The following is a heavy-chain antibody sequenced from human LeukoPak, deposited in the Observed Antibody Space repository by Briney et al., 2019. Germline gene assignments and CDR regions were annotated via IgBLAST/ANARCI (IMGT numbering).Heavy chain of an antibody. V-gene: IGHV5-51*01. CDR1: GYSFTSYW. J-gene: IGHJ5*02. D-gene: IGHD2-2*01. CDR3: ARGSSTSWFDP. Sequence: GESLKISCKVSGYSFTSYWIAWVRQMPGKGLEWMGIIYPDDSDTTYNPSFQGQVTISADKSISTAYLQWSSLKASDTAMYYCARGSSTSWFDPWGQGTLVTVSS. CDR2: IYPDDSDT.